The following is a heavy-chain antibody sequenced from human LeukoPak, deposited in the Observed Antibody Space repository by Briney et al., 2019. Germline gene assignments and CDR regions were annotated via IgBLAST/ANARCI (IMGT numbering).Heavy chain of an antibody. J-gene: IGHJ4*02. V-gene: IGHV3-23*01. CDR2: ISGSGGST. D-gene: IGHD1-26*01. Sequence: GGSLRLSCAASGFTFSSYAMSWVLQAPGKGLEWVSAISGSGGSTYYADSVKGRFTISRDNSKSTLYLQMNSLRAEDTAVYYCAKGEPPDNVYFDYWGQGTLVTASS. CDR3: AKGEPPDNVYFDY. CDR1: GFTFSSYA.